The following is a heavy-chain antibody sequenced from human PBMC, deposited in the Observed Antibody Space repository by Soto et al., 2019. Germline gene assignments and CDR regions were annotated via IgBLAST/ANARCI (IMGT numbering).Heavy chain of an antibody. D-gene: IGHD1-26*01. V-gene: IGHV4-59*08. CDR1: GGSISSYY. CDR3: ARVDSRSHGEYYFDY. Sequence: SETLSLTCTVSGGSISSYYWSWIRQPPGKGLEWIGYIYYSGSTYYNPSLKSRVTISVDTSKNQFSLKLSSVTAADTAVYYCARVDSRSHGEYYFDYWGHGTLVTVSS. J-gene: IGHJ4*01. CDR2: IYYSGST.